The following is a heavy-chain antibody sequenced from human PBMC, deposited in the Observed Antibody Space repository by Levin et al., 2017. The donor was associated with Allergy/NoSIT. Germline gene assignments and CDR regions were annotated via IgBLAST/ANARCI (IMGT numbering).Heavy chain of an antibody. CDR2: IYYSGST. V-gene: IGHV4-39*01. D-gene: IGHD6-19*01. CDR1: GGSISSSSYY. J-gene: IGHJ3*02. Sequence: LSLTCTVSGGSISSSSYYWGWIRQPPGKGLEWIGSIYYSGSTYYNPSLKSRVTISVDTSKNQFSLKLSSVTAADTAVYYCARGGWYGDAFDIWGQGTMVTVSS. CDR3: ARGGWYGDAFDI.